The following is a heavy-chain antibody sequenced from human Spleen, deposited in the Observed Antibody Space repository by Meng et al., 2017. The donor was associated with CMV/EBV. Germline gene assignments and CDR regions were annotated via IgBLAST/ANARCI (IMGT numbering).Heavy chain of an antibody. CDR1: GVSISSYY. CDR2: IYYSGST. V-gene: IGHV4-59*01. Sequence: LAFTVSGVSISSYYWSWIRQPPGKGLEWIGYIYYSGSTNYNPSLKSRVTISVDTSKNQFSLKLSSVTAADTAVYYCAKGIAAAGADYWGQGTLVTVSS. J-gene: IGHJ4*02. CDR3: AKGIAAAGADY. D-gene: IGHD6-13*01.